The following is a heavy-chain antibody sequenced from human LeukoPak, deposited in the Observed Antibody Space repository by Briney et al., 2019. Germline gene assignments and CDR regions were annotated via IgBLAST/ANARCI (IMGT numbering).Heavy chain of an antibody. D-gene: IGHD3-10*01. V-gene: IGHV3-23*01. CDR2: ITGSGGST. J-gene: IGHJ4*02. CDR1: GFTFDNFA. Sequence: GGSLRLSCAPSGFTFDNFAMTWVRQAPGEGLEWVSEITGSGGSTYYADSVKGRFTISRDNSKNTLYLQMNSLRAEDTAIYYCARELFDFDYWGQGTLVTVSS. CDR3: ARELFDFDY.